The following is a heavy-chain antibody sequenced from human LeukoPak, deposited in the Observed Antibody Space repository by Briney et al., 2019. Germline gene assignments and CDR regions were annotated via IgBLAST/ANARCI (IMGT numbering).Heavy chain of an antibody. CDR1: GGTFSSYA. D-gene: IGHD5-18*01. V-gene: IGHV1-69*06. CDR2: IIPIFGTA. Sequence: ASVKVSCKASGGTFSSYAISWVRQAPGQGLEWMGGIIPIFGTANYAQKFQGRVTITADKSTSTAYMELSSLRSEDTAVYYCARDRSRGLLDAFDIWGQGTMVTVSS. J-gene: IGHJ3*02. CDR3: ARDRSRGLLDAFDI.